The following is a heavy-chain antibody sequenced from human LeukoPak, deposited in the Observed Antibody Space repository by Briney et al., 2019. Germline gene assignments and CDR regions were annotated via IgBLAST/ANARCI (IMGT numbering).Heavy chain of an antibody. CDR3: AKGPPDYGGNSYYYYYMDV. CDR2: IRYDGSNK. CDR1: GFTFSSYG. V-gene: IGHV3-30*02. Sequence: GGSLRLSCAASGFTFSSYGMHWVRQAPGKGLEWVAFIRYDGSNKYYADSVKGRFTISRDNSKNTLYLQMNSLRAEDTAVYYCAKGPPDYGGNSYYYYYMDVWGKGTTVTVSS. J-gene: IGHJ6*03. D-gene: IGHD4-23*01.